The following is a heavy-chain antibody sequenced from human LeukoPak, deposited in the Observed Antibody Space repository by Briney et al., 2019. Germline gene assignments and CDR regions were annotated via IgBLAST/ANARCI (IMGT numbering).Heavy chain of an antibody. CDR1: GYTFTSYD. CDR3: ARIAYSSGWYYFDY. CDR2: MNPNSGNT. V-gene: IGHV1-8*01. J-gene: IGHJ4*02. D-gene: IGHD6-19*01. Sequence: GASVKVSCKASGYTFTSYDINWVRQATGQGLEWMGWMNPNSGNTGYAQKFQGRVTITRNTSISTAYMELSSLRSEDTAVYYCARIAYSSGWYYFDYWGQGTLVTVSS.